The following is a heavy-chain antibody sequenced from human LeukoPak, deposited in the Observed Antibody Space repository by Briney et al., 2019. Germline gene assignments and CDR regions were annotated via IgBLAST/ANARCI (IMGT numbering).Heavy chain of an antibody. CDR2: ISSSGNAI. J-gene: IGHJ4*02. D-gene: IGHD2-21*02. V-gene: IGHV3-48*03. CDR3: ARAELLSLDY. Sequence: GGSLRLSCAASGFTFSSYEMNWVRQAPGKGLEWVSYISSSGNAIYFADSVKGRFTISRDNSKNTLYLQMNSLRAEDTAVYYCARAELLSLDYWGQGTLVTVSS. CDR1: GFTFSSYE.